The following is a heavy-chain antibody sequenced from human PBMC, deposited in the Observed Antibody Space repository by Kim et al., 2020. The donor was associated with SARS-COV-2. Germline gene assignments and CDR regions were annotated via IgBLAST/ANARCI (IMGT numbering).Heavy chain of an antibody. V-gene: IGHV1-8*01. J-gene: IGHJ4*02. CDR1: GYTFTSYD. CDR2: MNPNSGNT. Sequence: ASVKVSCKASGYTFTSYDINWVRQATGQGLEWMGWMNPNSGNTGYAQKFQGRVTMTRNTSISTAYMELSSLRSEDTAVYYCARGGRRWLQLRAGPIDYWGQGTLVTVSS. D-gene: IGHD5-12*01. CDR3: ARGGRRWLQLRAGPIDY.